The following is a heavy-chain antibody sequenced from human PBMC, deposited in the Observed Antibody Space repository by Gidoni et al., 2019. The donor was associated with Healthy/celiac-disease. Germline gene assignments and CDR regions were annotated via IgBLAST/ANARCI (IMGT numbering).Heavy chain of an antibody. J-gene: IGHJ4*02. CDR3: TTDLQWELPFVDY. D-gene: IGHD1-26*01. Sequence: RFTISRDDSKNTLYLQMNSLKTEDTAVYYCTTDLQWELPFVDYWGQGTLVTVSS. V-gene: IGHV3-15*01.